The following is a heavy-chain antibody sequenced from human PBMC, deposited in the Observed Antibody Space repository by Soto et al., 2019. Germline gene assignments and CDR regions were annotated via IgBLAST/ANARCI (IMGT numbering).Heavy chain of an antibody. J-gene: IGHJ4*02. D-gene: IGHD3-3*01. Sequence: PGGSLRLSCAASGFTFSSYAMSWVRQAPGKGLEWVSAISGSGGSTYYADSVKGRFTISRDNSKNTLYLQMNSLRAEDTAVYYCAKDLRFLEWLPPYYFHYWCPGTLLTVSS. V-gene: IGHV3-23*01. CDR2: ISGSGGST. CDR1: GFTFSSYA. CDR3: AKDLRFLEWLPPYYFHY.